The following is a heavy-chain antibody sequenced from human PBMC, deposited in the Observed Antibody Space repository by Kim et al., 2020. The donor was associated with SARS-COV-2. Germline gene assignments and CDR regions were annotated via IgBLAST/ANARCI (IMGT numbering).Heavy chain of an antibody. Sequence: GGSLRLSCEASGFTLSEKGMHWVCQAQGKGMEWVAVISLDGSNIHYGASVKGRLATFRDNSKSTVYLQMDSLRAEENAVYYCAKDRGASYVGYNLCMDYWGQGTLVTVSS. V-gene: IGHV3-30*18. D-gene: IGHD5-12*01. J-gene: IGHJ4*03. CDR1: GFTLSEKG. CDR3: AKDRGASYVGYNLCMDY. CDR2: ISLDGSNI.